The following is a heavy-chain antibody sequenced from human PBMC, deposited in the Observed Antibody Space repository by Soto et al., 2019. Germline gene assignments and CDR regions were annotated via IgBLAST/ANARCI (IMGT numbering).Heavy chain of an antibody. J-gene: IGHJ4*02. V-gene: IGHV1-69*06. CDR1: GGTFSSNT. D-gene: IGHD2-21*02. CDR2: IIPLFGTA. Sequence: QVQLVQSGAEVKKPGSSVKISCKASGGTFSSNTINWVRQAAGQGVEWMGGIIPLFGTANYAEKFQGRVTITADKSTNTEYMELSSLRSEDTAVYYCASKAACGGDCYAFDSWGQGTLVTVSS. CDR3: ASKAACGGDCYAFDS.